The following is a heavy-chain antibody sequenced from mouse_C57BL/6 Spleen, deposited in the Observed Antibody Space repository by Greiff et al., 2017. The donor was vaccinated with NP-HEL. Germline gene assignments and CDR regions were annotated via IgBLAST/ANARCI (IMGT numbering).Heavy chain of an antibody. CDR3: AREEDDGYYEAY. V-gene: IGHV1-4*01. D-gene: IGHD2-3*01. CDR2: INPSSGYT. Sequence: VKLQQSGAELARPGASVKMSCKASGYTFTSYTMHWVKQRPGQGLEWIGYINPSSGYTKHNQKFKDKATLTADKSSSTAYMQLSSLTSEDSAVYYCAREEDDGYYEAYWGQGTLVTVSA. J-gene: IGHJ3*01. CDR1: GYTFTSYT.